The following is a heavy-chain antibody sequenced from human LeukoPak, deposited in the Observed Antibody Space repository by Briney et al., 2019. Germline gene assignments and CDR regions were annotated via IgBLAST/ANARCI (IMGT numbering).Heavy chain of an antibody. CDR1: GGSISGYF. D-gene: IGHD3-22*01. J-gene: IGHJ3*02. CDR3: ARGGLENGYHSNDGFDI. V-gene: IGHV4-4*07. Sequence: SETLSLTCSVSGGSISGYFWSWIRQPPGKGLEWIGHIYSSGSTKYNPSFKSRVTMSVDTSRNQFSLKLSAVTAADTAVYYCARGGLENGYHSNDGFDIWGQGAMVTVSS. CDR2: IYSSGST.